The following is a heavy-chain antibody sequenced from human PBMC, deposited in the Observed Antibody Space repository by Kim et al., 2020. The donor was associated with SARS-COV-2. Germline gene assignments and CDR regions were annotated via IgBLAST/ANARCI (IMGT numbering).Heavy chain of an antibody. Sequence: SETLSLTCAVYGGSFSGYYWSWIRQPPGKGLEWIGEINHSGSTNYNPSLKSRVTISVDTSKNQFSLKLSSVTAADTAVYYCARVDLGLGYFQHWGQGTLVTVSS. CDR1: GGSFSGYY. CDR3: ARVDLGLGYFQH. CDR2: INHSGST. D-gene: IGHD3-16*01. J-gene: IGHJ1*01. V-gene: IGHV4-34*01.